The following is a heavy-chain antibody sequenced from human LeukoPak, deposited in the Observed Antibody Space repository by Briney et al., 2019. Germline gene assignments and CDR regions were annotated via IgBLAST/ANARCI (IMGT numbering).Heavy chain of an antibody. CDR2: IYTSGST. Sequence: SETLSLTCTVSGGSISSYYWSWIRQPAGKGLEWIGRIYTSGSTNYNPSLKSRVTMSVDTSKNQFSLKLSSVTAADTAVYYCARVGVVVPAAIRWDYYYMDVWGKGTTVTVSS. V-gene: IGHV4-4*07. D-gene: IGHD2-2*02. CDR3: ARVGVVVPAAIRWDYYYMDV. J-gene: IGHJ6*03. CDR1: GGSISSYY.